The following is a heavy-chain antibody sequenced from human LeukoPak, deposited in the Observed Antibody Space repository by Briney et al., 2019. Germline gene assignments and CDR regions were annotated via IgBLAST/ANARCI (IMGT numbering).Heavy chain of an antibody. CDR2: ISSSSTYI. Sequence: GGSLRLSCAASGFTFSSYSMNWVRQAPGKGLEWVSYISSSSTYIYYADSVKGRFTISRDNAKNSLYLQMNSLRAEDTAVYYCAREDSYGFGIDYWGQGTLVTVSS. D-gene: IGHD5-18*01. CDR1: GFTFSSYS. J-gene: IGHJ4*02. V-gene: IGHV3-21*01. CDR3: AREDSYGFGIDY.